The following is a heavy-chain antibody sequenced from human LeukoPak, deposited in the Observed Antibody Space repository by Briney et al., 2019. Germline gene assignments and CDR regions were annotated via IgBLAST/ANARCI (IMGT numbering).Heavy chain of an antibody. V-gene: IGHV1-69*13. CDR1: GGTFSSYA. CDR3: ARDSFYRIAARPGDDAFDI. CDR2: IIPIFGTA. J-gene: IGHJ3*02. Sequence: AASVKVSCKASGGTFSSYAISWVRQAPGQGLEWMGGIIPIFGTANYAQRFQGRVTITADESTSTAYMELSSLRSEDTAVYYCARDSFYRIAARPGDDAFDIWGQGTMVTVSS. D-gene: IGHD6-6*01.